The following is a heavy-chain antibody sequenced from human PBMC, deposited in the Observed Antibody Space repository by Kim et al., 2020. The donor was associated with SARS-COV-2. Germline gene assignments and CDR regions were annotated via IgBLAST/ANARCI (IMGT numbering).Heavy chain of an antibody. D-gene: IGHD2-15*01. CDR1: GFTFSSCA. CDR3: AKSIGGSSYSPIDY. Sequence: VGSLRLSCAASGFTFSSCAMSWVRQAPGKGLEWVSVINNGGGEIFYADSAKGRFTISRDNSKNTLYLQVNSLRAEDTAVYYCAKSIGGSSYSPIDYWGQGTLVTVSS. J-gene: IGHJ4*02. CDR2: INNGGGEI. V-gene: IGHV3-23*01.